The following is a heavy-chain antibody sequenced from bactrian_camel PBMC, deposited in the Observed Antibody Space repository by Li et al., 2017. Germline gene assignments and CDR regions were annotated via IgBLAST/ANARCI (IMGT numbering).Heavy chain of an antibody. CDR3: TKGAWDNGFDF. CDR1: GDTHSRNC. CDR2: IYTAIGRT. J-gene: IGHJ6*01. V-gene: IGHV3S1*01. D-gene: IGHD1*01. Sequence: QVQLVESGGGSVRAGGSLRLSCPATGDTHSRNCMAWVRQAPGKEREGVAVIYTAIGRTHYVDSVKGRFVISRDNAKNSPYLRMNSLKSEDMAMYYCTKGAWDNGFDFWGQGTQVTVS.